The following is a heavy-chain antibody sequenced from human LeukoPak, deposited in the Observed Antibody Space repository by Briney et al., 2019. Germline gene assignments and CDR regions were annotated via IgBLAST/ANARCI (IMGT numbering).Heavy chain of an antibody. CDR1: GGSIRSHH. Sequence: SETLSLTCTVSGGSIRSHHWTWIRQAPGKRLEWIGYTFYTGATYYNPSLRSRVTISIDTSKSQFSLKVTSVTTADTAVYYCAKRDRGGWFDPWGQGTLVTVSS. CDR3: AKRDRGGWFDP. D-gene: IGHD1-1*01. J-gene: IGHJ5*02. CDR2: TFYTGAT. V-gene: IGHV4-59*11.